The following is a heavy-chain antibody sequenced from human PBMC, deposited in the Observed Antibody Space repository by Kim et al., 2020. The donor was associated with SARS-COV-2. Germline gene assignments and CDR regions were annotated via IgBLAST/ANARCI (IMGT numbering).Heavy chain of an antibody. CDR1: GFTFSSYA. CDR3: AQDYYANI. CDR2: IRDRGGDT. J-gene: IGHJ4*02. V-gene: IGHV3-23*01. Sequence: GGSLRLSCAASGFTFSSYAMSWVRQAPGKGLEWVSAIRDRGGDTYYADSVKGRFTISRDNSKNTMYLQMNSLRAEDTAVYYCAQDYYANIRGQGTLVTVSS. D-gene: IGHD3-10*01.